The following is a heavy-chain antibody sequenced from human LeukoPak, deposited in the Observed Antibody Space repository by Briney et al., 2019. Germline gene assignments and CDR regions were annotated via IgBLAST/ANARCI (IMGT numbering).Heavy chain of an antibody. Sequence: GGSLRLSCAASGFTFSSYGMHWVRQAPGKGLEWVAVIWYDGSNKYYADSVKGRFTISRDNSKNTLHLQVNSLRAEDTAVYYCARDFRGGGSCHDYWGQGTLVTVSS. CDR3: ARDFRGGGSCHDY. CDR2: IWYDGSNK. D-gene: IGHD2-15*01. CDR1: GFTFSSYG. J-gene: IGHJ4*02. V-gene: IGHV3-33*01.